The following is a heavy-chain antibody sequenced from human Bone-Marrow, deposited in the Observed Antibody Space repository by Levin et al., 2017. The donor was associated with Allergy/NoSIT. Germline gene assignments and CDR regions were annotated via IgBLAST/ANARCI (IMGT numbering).Heavy chain of an antibody. Sequence: PGGSLRLSCAASGFTFSNAWMSWVRQAPGKGLEWVGRIKSKTDGGTTDYAAPVKGRFTISRDDSKNTLYLQMNSLKTEDTAVYYCTTDHGSGWQGGWIPFDYWGQGTLVTVSS. V-gene: IGHV3-15*01. J-gene: IGHJ4*02. CDR2: IKSKTDGGTT. CDR3: TTDHGSGWQGGWIPFDY. CDR1: GFTFSNAW. D-gene: IGHD6-19*01.